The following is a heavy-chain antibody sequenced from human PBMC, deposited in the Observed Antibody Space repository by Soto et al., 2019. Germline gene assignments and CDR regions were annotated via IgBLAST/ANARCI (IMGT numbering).Heavy chain of an antibody. J-gene: IGHJ4*02. CDR1: GYTFTSYG. CDR3: ARDLGGSYYAPVDY. Sequence: QVQLVQSGAEVKKPGASVKVSCKASGYTFTSYGISWVRQAPGQGLEWMGWISAYNGNTKYAQKLQGRVTTTTGTSPRTAYMELRSLRSDDTAVYYCARDLGGSYYAPVDYWGQGTLVTVSS. V-gene: IGHV1-18*01. D-gene: IGHD1-26*01. CDR2: ISAYNGNT.